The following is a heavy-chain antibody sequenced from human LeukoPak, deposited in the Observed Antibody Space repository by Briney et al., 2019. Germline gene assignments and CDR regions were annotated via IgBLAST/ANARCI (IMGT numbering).Heavy chain of an antibody. D-gene: IGHD3-3*01. CDR3: ARCNPSGYCVFDY. V-gene: IGHV1-69*06. J-gene: IGHJ4*02. Sequence: SVKVSCKASGYTFTNNFMHWVRQAPGQGLEWMGGIIPIFGTANYAQKFQGRVTITADKSTSTAYMELSSLRSEDTAVYYCARCNPSGYCVFDYWGQGTLVTVSS. CDR2: IIPIFGTA. CDR1: GYTFTNNF.